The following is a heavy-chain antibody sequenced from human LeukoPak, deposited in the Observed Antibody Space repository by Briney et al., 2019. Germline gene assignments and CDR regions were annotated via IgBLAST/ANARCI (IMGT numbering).Heavy chain of an antibody. Sequence: GGSLRLTSAASGFTFYTNSMNRVRQAPGKGLEWVSSISSSSSYIYYADSVKGRLTISRDNAKNSMYLQMNRLRAEDTAVYYCASLYYHDSAWGQGTLVTVSS. V-gene: IGHV3-21*01. CDR1: GFTFYTNS. D-gene: IGHD3-22*01. CDR2: ISSSSSYI. J-gene: IGHJ5*02. CDR3: ASLYYHDSA.